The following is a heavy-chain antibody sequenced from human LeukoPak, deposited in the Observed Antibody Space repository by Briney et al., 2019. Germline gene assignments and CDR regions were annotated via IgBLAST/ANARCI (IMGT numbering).Heavy chain of an antibody. CDR1: GYTFTSYY. CDR2: INPSGGST. V-gene: IGHV1-46*01. CDR3: ARAYGSNPNWFDP. D-gene: IGHD4-23*01. Sequence: ASVKVSCKASGYTFTSYYMHWVRQAPGQGLEWMGIINPSGGSTTYAQTFQGTVTMTRDTSTGTVYLELSSLRSEDTAVYYCARAYGSNPNWFDPWGQGTLVTVSS. J-gene: IGHJ5*02.